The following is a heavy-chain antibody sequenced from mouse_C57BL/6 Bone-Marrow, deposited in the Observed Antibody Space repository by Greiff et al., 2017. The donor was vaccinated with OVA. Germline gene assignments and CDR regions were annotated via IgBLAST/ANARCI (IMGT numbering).Heavy chain of an antibody. D-gene: IGHD2-3*01. CDR2: IDPETGAT. Sequence: QVQLQQSGAELVRPGASVTLSCKASGYTFTDYEMHWVKQTPVHGLDWIGAIDPETGATAYNQKFQGKAILTADKSSSTAYMELRSLTSEDSAVYYCTRGDGYPFAYWGQGTRVTVSA. CDR1: GYTFTDYE. J-gene: IGHJ3*01. V-gene: IGHV1-15*01. CDR3: TRGDGYPFAY.